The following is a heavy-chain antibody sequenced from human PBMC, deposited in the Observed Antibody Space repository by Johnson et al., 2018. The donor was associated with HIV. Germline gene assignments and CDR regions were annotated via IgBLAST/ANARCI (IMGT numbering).Heavy chain of an antibody. CDR2: ISWNSGGI. CDR3: AKDTLLESGFDI. Sequence: VQLVESGGGLVQPGRSLRLSCAASGFTFDDYAMHWVRQAPGKGLEWVSGISWNSGGIGYADSVKGRFTISRDNAKNSLYLQMNSLRAEDTALYYCAKDTLLESGFDIWGQGTMVTVSS. V-gene: IGHV3-9*01. J-gene: IGHJ3*02. D-gene: IGHD3-3*02. CDR1: GFTFDDYA.